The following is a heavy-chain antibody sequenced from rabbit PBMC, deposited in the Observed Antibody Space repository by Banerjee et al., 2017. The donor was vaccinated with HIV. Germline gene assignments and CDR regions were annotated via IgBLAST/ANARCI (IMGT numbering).Heavy chain of an antibody. CDR2: IYAGSSSST. V-gene: IGHV1S40*01. CDR1: GLDSSRSYD. J-gene: IGHJ4*01. D-gene: IGHD4-1*01. CDR3: ARDLAGVIGWNFNL. Sequence: QSLEESGGDLVQPGASLTLTCKASGLDSSRSYDMCWVRQAPGKGLEWIGCIYAGSSSSTYYASWAKGRFSISKPSSTTVTLQMTSLTAADTASYFCARDLAGVIGWNFNLWGPGTLVTVS.